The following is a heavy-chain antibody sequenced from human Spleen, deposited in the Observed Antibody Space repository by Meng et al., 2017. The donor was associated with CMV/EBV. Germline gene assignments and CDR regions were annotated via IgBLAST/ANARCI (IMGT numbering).Heavy chain of an antibody. CDR3: ARELRSADHAFDI. CDR1: GYTFTGYY. CDR2: INPNSGGT. Sequence: ASVKVSCKTSGYTFTGYYMHWVRQAPGQGLERMGWINPNSGGTNYAQKFQGRVTMTRDTSISTAYMELSRLRSDDTAVYYCARELRSADHAFDIWGQGTMVTVSS. D-gene: IGHD1-26*01. J-gene: IGHJ3*02. V-gene: IGHV1-2*02.